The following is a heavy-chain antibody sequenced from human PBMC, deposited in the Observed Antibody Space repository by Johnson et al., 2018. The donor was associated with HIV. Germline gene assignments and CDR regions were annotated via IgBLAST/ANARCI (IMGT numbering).Heavy chain of an antibody. CDR2: INQDGSDR. Sequence: VQLVESGGGLVQPGGSLRLSCAASGFTFSSYAMSWVRQAPGKGLEWVANINQDGSDRYYVDSVKGRFTISRDNAQNSLYLQMNSLRAEDTAVYYCARVTNDAFDIWGQGTMVTVSS. J-gene: IGHJ3*02. V-gene: IGHV3-7*01. CDR1: GFTFSSYA. CDR3: ARVTNDAFDI.